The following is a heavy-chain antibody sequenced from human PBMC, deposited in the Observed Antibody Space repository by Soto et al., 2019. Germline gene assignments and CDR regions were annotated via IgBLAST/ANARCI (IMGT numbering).Heavy chain of an antibody. Sequence: QVQLAESGGGVVQPGRSLRLSCAASGFIFSSYGMHWVRQAPGKGLEWVAVIWYDGSNKYYADSVKGRFTISRDNSKNTLYLQMNSRRAEDTAVYYCARDTGWYVVAHWGQGTLVTVSS. CDR3: ARDTGWYVVAH. CDR2: IWYDGSNK. D-gene: IGHD2-21*01. J-gene: IGHJ4*02. V-gene: IGHV3-33*01. CDR1: GFIFSSYG.